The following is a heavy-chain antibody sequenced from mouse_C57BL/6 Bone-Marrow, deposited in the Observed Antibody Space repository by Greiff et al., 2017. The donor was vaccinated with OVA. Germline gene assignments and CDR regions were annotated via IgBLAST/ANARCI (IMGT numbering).Heavy chain of an antibody. Sequence: DVQLVESGGGLVKPGGSLKLSCAASGFTFSSYTMSWVRQTPEKRLEWVATISGGGGNTYYPDSVKGRFTISRDNAKNTLYLQMSSLRSEDTALYYCARHHYGYDLDYWGQGTTLTVSS. V-gene: IGHV5-9*01. J-gene: IGHJ2*01. D-gene: IGHD2-2*01. CDR2: ISGGGGNT. CDR3: ARHHYGYDLDY. CDR1: GFTFSSYT.